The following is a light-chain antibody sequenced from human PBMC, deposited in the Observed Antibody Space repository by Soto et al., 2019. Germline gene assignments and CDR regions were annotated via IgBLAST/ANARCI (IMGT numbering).Light chain of an antibody. V-gene: IGKV3-20*01. CDR1: QSVSSSY. Sequence: EIVLTQSPGTLSLSPGERATLSCRASQSVSSSYLAWYQQKPGQAARLLIYGASSRATGIPDRFSGSGSGTDFTLTISRLEPEDFVVYYCQQYGSSPPTFGEGTKVEIK. J-gene: IGKJ1*01. CDR2: GAS. CDR3: QQYGSSPPT.